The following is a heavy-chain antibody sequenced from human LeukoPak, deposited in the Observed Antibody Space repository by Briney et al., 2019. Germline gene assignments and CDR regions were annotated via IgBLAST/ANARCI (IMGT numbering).Heavy chain of an antibody. CDR3: ARSFGPYYYDSSGMRWGFQH. D-gene: IGHD3-22*01. CDR1: GYTFTGYY. J-gene: IGHJ1*01. Sequence: ASVKVSCKASGYTFTGYYTHWVRQAPGQGLEWMGWINPNSGGTNYAQKFQGRVTMTRDTSISTAYMELSRLRSDDTAVYYCARSFGPYYYDSSGMRWGFQHWGQGTLVTVSS. CDR2: INPNSGGT. V-gene: IGHV1-2*02.